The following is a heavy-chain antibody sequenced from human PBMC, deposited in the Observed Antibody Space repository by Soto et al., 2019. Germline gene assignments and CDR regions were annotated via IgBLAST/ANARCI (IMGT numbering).Heavy chain of an antibody. V-gene: IGHV4-39*01. CDR1: GGSISSSSYY. CDR3: ARLKYYYGSGSYYFDY. CDR2: IYYSGST. J-gene: IGHJ4*02. Sequence: PSETLSLTCTVSGGSISSSSYYWGWIRQPPGKGLEWIGSIYYSGSTYYNPSLKSRVTISVDTSKNQFSLKLSSVTAADTAVYYCARLKYYYGSGSYYFDYWGQGTLVTVSS. D-gene: IGHD3-10*01.